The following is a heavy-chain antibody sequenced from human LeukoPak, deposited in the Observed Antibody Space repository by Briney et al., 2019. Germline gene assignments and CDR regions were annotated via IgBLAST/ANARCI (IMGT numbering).Heavy chain of an antibody. J-gene: IGHJ6*03. CDR1: GGTFSSYA. D-gene: IGHD2-8*01. Sequence: SVKVSCKASGGTFSSYAISWVGQAPGQGLEGMGRIIPIFGTANYAQKFQGRVTITTDESTSTAYMELSSLRSEDTAVYYCARDQNHRALMVYAKAAYYYYYMDVWGKGTTVTVSS. V-gene: IGHV1-69*05. CDR2: IIPIFGTA. CDR3: ARDQNHRALMVYAKAAYYYYYMDV.